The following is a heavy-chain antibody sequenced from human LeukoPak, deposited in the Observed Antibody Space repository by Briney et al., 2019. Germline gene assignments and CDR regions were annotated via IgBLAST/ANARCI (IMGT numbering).Heavy chain of an antibody. Sequence: GASVKVSCKASENTFTNYFMHWVRQAPGQGLEWLGWISAYNGNTNYAQKLQGRVTMTTDTSTSTAYMELRSLRSDDTAVYYCARLYRYSSSWPQDYWGQGTLVTVSS. CDR3: ARLYRYSSSWPQDY. V-gene: IGHV1-18*04. CDR1: ENTFTNYF. D-gene: IGHD6-13*01. CDR2: ISAYNGNT. J-gene: IGHJ4*02.